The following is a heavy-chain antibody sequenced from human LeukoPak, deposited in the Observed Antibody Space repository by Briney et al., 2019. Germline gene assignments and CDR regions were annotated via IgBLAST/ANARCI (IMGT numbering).Heavy chain of an antibody. J-gene: IGHJ4*02. D-gene: IGHD3-22*01. V-gene: IGHV4-59*08. CDR1: GGSISSYY. Sequence: PSETLSLTCTVSGGSISSYYWSWIRQPPGKGLEWIGYIYYSGSTNYNPSLKSRVTISVDTSKNQFSLKLSSVTAADTAVYYCASSGYYGDGDYWGQGTLVTVSS. CDR3: ASSGYYGDGDY. CDR2: IYYSGST.